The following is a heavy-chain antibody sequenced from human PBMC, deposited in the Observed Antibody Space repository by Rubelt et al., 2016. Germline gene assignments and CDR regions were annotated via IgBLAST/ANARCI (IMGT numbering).Heavy chain of an antibody. CDR3: GLSRVAGTLDY. D-gene: IGHD6-19*01. CDR1: GGSISSYY. Sequence: QVQLQESGPGLVKPSETLSLTCTVSGGSISSYYWSWIRQPPGKGLEWIGEINHSGSTNYNPSLKSRVTISVDTSKNQFALKLSSVTAADTAVYYCGLSRVAGTLDYWGQGTLVTVSS. V-gene: IGHV4-59*04. J-gene: IGHJ4*02. CDR2: INHSGST.